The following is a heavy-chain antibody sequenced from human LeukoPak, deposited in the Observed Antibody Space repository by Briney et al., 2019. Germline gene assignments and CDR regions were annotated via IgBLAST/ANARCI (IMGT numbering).Heavy chain of an antibody. D-gene: IGHD3-22*01. CDR3: ASGDSSDYGDFDY. CDR1: GYTFTSYY. CDR2: INPSGGST. V-gene: IGHV1-46*01. Sequence: ASVKVSCKASGYTFTSYYIHWARQAPGQGLEWMGIINPSGGSTSYAQKFQGRVTMTRDTSTSTVYMELSSLRSEDTAVYYCASGDSSDYGDFDYWGQGTLVTVSS. J-gene: IGHJ4*02.